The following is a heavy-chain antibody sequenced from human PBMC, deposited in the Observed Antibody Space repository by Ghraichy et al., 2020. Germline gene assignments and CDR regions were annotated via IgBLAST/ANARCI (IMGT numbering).Heavy chain of an antibody. CDR3: ARAPGGYYDSSGYYSPYYYYYGMDV. J-gene: IGHJ6*02. Sequence: ETLSLTCAASGFTFSSYWMSWVRQAPGKGLEWVANIKQDGSEKYYVDSVKGRFTISRDNAKNSLYLQMNSLRAEDTAVYYCARAPGGYYDSSGYYSPYYYYYGMDVWGQGTTVTVSS. D-gene: IGHD3-22*01. V-gene: IGHV3-7*01. CDR2: IKQDGSEK. CDR1: GFTFSSYW.